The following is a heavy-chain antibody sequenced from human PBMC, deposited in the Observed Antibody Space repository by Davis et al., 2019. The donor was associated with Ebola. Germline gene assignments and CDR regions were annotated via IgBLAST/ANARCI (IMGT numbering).Heavy chain of an antibody. Sequence: SGPTLVKPTQTLTLTCTFSGFSLSSSGMCVSWIRQPPGKALEWLARIDWDNDKYYSTSLKTRLAISKDTSKKQVVLTMTNMDPVDTATYYCARIDTGAGSYCFDFWGQGTLVTVSS. J-gene: IGHJ4*02. D-gene: IGHD7-27*01. CDR1: GFSLSSSGMC. V-gene: IGHV2-70*11. CDR3: ARIDTGAGSYCFDF. CDR2: IDWDNDK.